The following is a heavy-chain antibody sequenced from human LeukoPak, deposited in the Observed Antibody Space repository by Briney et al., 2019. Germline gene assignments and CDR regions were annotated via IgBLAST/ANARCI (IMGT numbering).Heavy chain of an antibody. CDR3: ARVSWGADGLDV. V-gene: IGHV3-23*01. D-gene: IGHD3-16*01. J-gene: IGHJ6*02. CDR1: GFTFDSYA. CDR2: NSSSGGIT. Sequence: GGSLRLSCAASGFTFDSYAMNWVRQAPGKALEWVSGNSSSGGITKYADSVKGRFALSRDNSKNTLYLQMNSLRAEDTAVYYCARVSWGADGLDVWGQGTTVTVSS.